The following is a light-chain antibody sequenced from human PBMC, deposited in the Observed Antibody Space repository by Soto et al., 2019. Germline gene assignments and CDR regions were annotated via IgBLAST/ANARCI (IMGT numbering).Light chain of an antibody. Sequence: DIQMTQSPSTLSSSVGNKFTITCRSSQTISSWFAWYQQKPGKAPKLLIYAASTLESGVSSRFSGRGSGTEFTLTINSLQPEDFATYYCPQYKSYLRTFGQGTKVDIK. V-gene: IGKV1-5*01. CDR2: AAS. CDR3: PQYKSYLRT. CDR1: QTISSW. J-gene: IGKJ1*01.